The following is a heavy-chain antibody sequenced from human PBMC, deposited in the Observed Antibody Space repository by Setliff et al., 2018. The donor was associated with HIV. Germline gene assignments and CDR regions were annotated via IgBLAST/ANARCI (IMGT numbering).Heavy chain of an antibody. J-gene: IGHJ3*01. CDR1: GFTFSNYA. V-gene: IGHV3-30*04. D-gene: IGHD2-15*01. CDR2: ISYDGNNK. Sequence: GGSLRLSCAASGFTFSNYAIHWVRQAPGKGLEWVAVISYDGNNKNYADSVKGRFTISGDNSKNTLYLQMNSLKPEDTAVYYCASSPGYCSGGSCKTDAFDVWGRGTMVTVSS. CDR3: ASSPGYCSGGSCKTDAFDV.